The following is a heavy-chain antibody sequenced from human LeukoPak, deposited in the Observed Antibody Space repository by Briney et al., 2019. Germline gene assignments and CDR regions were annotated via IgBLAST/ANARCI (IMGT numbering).Heavy chain of an antibody. V-gene: IGHV4-38-2*01. D-gene: IGHD3-22*01. CDR2: IYHSGST. CDR3: ARPRATDYYDSSGYYSYYFDY. CDR1: GYSISSGYY. Sequence: MASETLSLTCAVSGYSISSGYYWGWIRQPPGKGLEWIGSIYHSGSTYYNPSLKSRVTISVDTSKNQFSLKLSSVTAADTAVYYCARPRATDYYDSSGYYSYYFDYWGQGTLVTVSS. J-gene: IGHJ4*02.